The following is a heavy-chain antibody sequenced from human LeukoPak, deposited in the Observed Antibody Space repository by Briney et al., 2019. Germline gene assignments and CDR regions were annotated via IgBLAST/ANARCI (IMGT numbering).Heavy chain of an antibody. Sequence: PRGSLRLSCVASGLPIADFAMHWVRQAPGKGLEWVSLISGDGVSTFYADSVKGRFSISRDNSKNSLYLEMNSLRTEDAAMYYCAKESGKFDYWGQGTLVAVSS. CDR2: ISGDGVST. V-gene: IGHV3-43*02. J-gene: IGHJ4*02. CDR3: AKESGKFDY. CDR1: GLPIADFA.